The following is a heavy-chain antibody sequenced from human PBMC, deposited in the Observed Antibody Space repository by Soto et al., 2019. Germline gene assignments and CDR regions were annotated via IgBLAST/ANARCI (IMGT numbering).Heavy chain of an antibody. D-gene: IGHD6-19*01. V-gene: IGHV3-72*01. Sequence: EVQLVESGGGLVQPGGSLRLSCAASGLIFSDYHMDWVRQAPGKGLEWVGRIRRKANSYTTEYAASVKGRFTISRDDSKSSLYLQVNSVKSEDAAVYYCAMLGGWSGGSSGMDVWGQGTTVTVSS. CDR3: AMLGGWSGGSSGMDV. J-gene: IGHJ6*02. CDR2: IRRKANSYTT. CDR1: GLIFSDYH.